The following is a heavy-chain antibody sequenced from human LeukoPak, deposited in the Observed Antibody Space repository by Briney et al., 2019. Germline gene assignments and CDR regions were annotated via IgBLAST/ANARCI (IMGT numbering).Heavy chain of an antibody. Sequence: GGSLRLSCAASGFTFSDSYMTWVRQAPGKGLEWVSSISSSSSYIYYADSVKGRFTISRDNAKNSLYLQMNSLRAEDTAVYYCARPDYYGSGSDPAFDIWGQGTMVTVSS. D-gene: IGHD3-10*01. CDR1: GFTFSDSY. V-gene: IGHV3-11*06. J-gene: IGHJ3*02. CDR2: ISSSSSYI. CDR3: ARPDYYGSGSDPAFDI.